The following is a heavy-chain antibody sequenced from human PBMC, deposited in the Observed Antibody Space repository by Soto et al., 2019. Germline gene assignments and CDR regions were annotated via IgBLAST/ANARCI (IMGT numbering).Heavy chain of an antibody. CDR2: VTGDGTTT. J-gene: IGHJ4*01. D-gene: IGHD3-3*01. V-gene: IGHV3-74*01. CDR3: ATLNSFGSDF. Sequence: EVQLVESGGGLVQPVGSLRLSCAVSGLTFSNFWMHWVRQAPGKGLVWVSRVTGDGTTTDYADSVKGRFTISRDNAKNTVFLQMNSLRAEDTAVYYCATLNSFGSDFWGHGTLVTVSS. CDR1: GLTFSNFW.